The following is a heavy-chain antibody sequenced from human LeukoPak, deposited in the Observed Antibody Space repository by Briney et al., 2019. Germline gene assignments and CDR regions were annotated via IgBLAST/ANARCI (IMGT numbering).Heavy chain of an antibody. V-gene: IGHV4-59*08. CDR3: ARVGGYYGVDAFDI. CDR2: IYYSGST. D-gene: IGHD3-22*01. Sequence: SETLSLTCTVSGGSISSYYWSWIRQPPGKGLEWIGYIYYSGSTNYNPSLKSRVTISVDTSKNQFSLKLSSVTAADTAVYYCARVGGYYGVDAFDIWGQGTMVTVSS. CDR1: GGSISSYY. J-gene: IGHJ3*02.